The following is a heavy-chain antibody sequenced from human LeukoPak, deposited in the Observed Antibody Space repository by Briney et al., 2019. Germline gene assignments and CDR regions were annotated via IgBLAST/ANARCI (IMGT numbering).Heavy chain of an antibody. CDR2: IIPIFGTA. D-gene: IGHD5-24*01. CDR3: ARGIWSATRVDYYLDN. CDR1: GGTFSSYA. V-gene: IGHV1-69*01. Sequence: GSSVKVSCKASGGTFSSYAISWVRQAPGQGLEWMGGIIPIFGTANYAQKFQGRVTITADESTSTAYMELSSLRSEDTAVYYCARGIWSATRVDYYLDNWGRGTLVTVSS. J-gene: IGHJ4*02.